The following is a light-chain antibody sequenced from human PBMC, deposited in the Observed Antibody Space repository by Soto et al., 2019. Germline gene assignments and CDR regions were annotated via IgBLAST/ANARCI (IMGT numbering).Light chain of an antibody. CDR1: QSVGSN. CDR2: GAS. J-gene: IGKJ1*01. Sequence: MVLTQSPTTRSVSPGGRATLSCRASQSVGSNLAWYQQKPGQAPRLLIYGASSRATGIPDRFSGSGSGTDFTLTISRLEPEDFAVYYCQQYGSSTGTFGQGTKVDIK. CDR3: QQYGSSTGT. V-gene: IGKV3-20*01.